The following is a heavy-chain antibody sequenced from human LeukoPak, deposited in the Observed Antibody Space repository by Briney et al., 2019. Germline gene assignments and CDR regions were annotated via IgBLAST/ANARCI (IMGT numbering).Heavy chain of an antibody. V-gene: IGHV5-51*01. Sequence: GESLKISCKGSGYSFTSHWIGWVRQMPGKGLEWMGIISPGDSDTRYSPSFQGQVTVSADRSISTAYLQWGSLKASDTAMYYCARPLCSGGSCYIDYWGQGTLVTGSS. CDR1: GYSFTSHW. CDR3: ARPLCSGGSCYIDY. D-gene: IGHD2-15*01. J-gene: IGHJ4*02. CDR2: ISPGDSDT.